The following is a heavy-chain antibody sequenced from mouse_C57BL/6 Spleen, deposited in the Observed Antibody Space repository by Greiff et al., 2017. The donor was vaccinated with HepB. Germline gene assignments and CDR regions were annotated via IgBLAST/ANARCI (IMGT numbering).Heavy chain of an antibody. D-gene: IGHD2-4*01. CDR1: GYTFTDYY. CDR3: ARRGYDYLYYAMDY. J-gene: IGHJ4*01. CDR2: INPYNGGT. Sequence: EVKLQQSGPVLVKPGASVKMSCKASGYTFTDYYMNWVKQSHGKSLEWIGVINPYNGGTSYNQKFKGKATLTVDKSSSTAYMELNSLTSEDSAVYYCARRGYDYLYYAMDYWGQGTSVTVSS. V-gene: IGHV1-19*01.